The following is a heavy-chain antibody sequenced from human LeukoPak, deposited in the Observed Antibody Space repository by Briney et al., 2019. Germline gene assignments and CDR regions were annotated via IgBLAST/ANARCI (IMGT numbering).Heavy chain of an antibody. CDR2: ISGSGGST. CDR1: GFTFSSYW. CDR3: AKVIWRVRGVVYYFDY. D-gene: IGHD3-10*01. J-gene: IGHJ4*02. V-gene: IGHV3-23*01. Sequence: GGSLRLSCAASGFTFSSYWMSWVRQAPGKGLEWVSAISGSGGSTYYADSVKGRFTISRDNSKNTLYLQMNSLRAEDTAVYYCAKVIWRVRGVVYYFDYWGQGTLVTVSS.